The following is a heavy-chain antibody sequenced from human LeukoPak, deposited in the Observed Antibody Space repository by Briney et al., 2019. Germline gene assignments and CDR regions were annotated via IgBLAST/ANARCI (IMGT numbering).Heavy chain of an antibody. D-gene: IGHD3-22*01. CDR1: GYTFTSYA. J-gene: IGHJ4*02. CDR3: ARDPIYYDSSGLTPYYFDY. CDR2: INAGNGNT. V-gene: IGHV1-3*01. Sequence: GASVRVSCKASGYTFTSYAMHWVRQAPGQRLEWMGWINAGNGNTKYSQKFQGRVTITRDTSASTAYMELSSLRSEDTAVYYCARDPIYYDSSGLTPYYFDYWGQGTLSPSPQ.